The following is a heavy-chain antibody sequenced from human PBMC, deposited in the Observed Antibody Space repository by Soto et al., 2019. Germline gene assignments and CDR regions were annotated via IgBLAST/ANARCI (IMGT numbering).Heavy chain of an antibody. D-gene: IGHD2-8*01. V-gene: IGHV2-26*01. J-gene: IGHJ4*02. CDR3: ARLGRAQARAIEQMVYGFDY. CDR1: GFSLSNARLG. CDR2: IFSNHEK. Sequence: QVTLQEAGPVLVKPTETLTLTCTVSGFSLSNARLGVSWIRQPPGKSLERLAPIFSNHEKSYSTSLQRRLTISKDIYKGQVVRTMTSVDPVDTTTYNCARLGRAQARAIEQMVYGFDYWGRGNLVTVTS.